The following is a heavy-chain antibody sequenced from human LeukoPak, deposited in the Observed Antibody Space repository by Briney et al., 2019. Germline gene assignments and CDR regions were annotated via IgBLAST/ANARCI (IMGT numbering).Heavy chain of an antibody. CDR3: ADGILGYCGGDCYSN. J-gene: IGHJ4*02. CDR1: GYTFTSYG. V-gene: IGHV1-18*01. Sequence: ASVKVSCKASGYTFTSYGISWVRQAPGQGLEWMGWISAYNGNTNYAQKFQGRVTITADKSTSTAYMELSSLRSEDTAVYYCADGILGYCGGDCYSNWGQGTLVTVSS. CDR2: ISAYNGNT. D-gene: IGHD2-21*02.